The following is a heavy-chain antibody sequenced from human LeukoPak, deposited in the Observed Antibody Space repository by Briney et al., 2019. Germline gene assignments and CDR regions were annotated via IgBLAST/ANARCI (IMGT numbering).Heavy chain of an antibody. CDR3: ARRSLVAAPRRPFAC. J-gene: IGHJ4*02. V-gene: IGHV4-34*01. Sequence: SETLSLTCAVYGGSFSGYYWSWIRQPPGKGLEWIGEINHSGSTNYNPSLKSRVTISVDTSKNQFSLKLSSVTAADTAVYYCARRSLVAAPRRPFACWGQGTLVTVSS. CDR2: INHSGST. D-gene: IGHD2-15*01. CDR1: GGSFSGYY.